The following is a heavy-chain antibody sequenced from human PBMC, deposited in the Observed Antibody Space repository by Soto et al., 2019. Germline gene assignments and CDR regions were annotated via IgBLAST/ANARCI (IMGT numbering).Heavy chain of an antibody. J-gene: IGHJ4*02. CDR2: IYYSGST. V-gene: IGHV4-59*01. Sequence: SETLSLTCTVSGGSISSYYWSWIRQPPGKGLEWIGYIYYSGSTNYNPSLKSRVTISVDTSKNQFSLKLSSVTAADTAVYYCATGERYANLYYFDYWGQGTLVTVSS. CDR3: ATGERYANLYYFDY. D-gene: IGHD3-10*01. CDR1: GGSISSYY.